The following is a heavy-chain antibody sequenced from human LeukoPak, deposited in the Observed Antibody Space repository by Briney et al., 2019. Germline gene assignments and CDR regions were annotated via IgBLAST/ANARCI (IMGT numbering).Heavy chain of an antibody. CDR2: ITPMLGTT. CDR1: GGTFSNYA. CDR3: ARSSHYGPVSGYYYYTDV. Sequence: GASVKVSCKASGGTFSNYAISWVRQAPGQGLEWMGRITPMLGTTNYAQKLQGRVTIATDESTSTAYMEVSSLRSEDTAVYYCARSSHYGPVSGYYYYTDVWGKGTTVTVSS. J-gene: IGHJ6*03. D-gene: IGHD3-10*01. V-gene: IGHV1-69*11.